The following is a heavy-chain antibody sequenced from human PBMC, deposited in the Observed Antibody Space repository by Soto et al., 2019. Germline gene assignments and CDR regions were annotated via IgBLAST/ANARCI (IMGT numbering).Heavy chain of an antibody. V-gene: IGHV2-26*01. CDR2: IFSNDEK. CDR1: GFPLSNARMG. CDR3: ARIIVGATTGWFDP. D-gene: IGHD1-26*01. Sequence: QVTLKESGPVLVNPTETLTLTCTVSGFPLSNARMGVSWIRQPPGKALEWLAHIFSNDEKSYSTSLKSRLTISKDTSKSQVILSMTNMDPVDTATYYCARIIVGATTGWFDPWGQGTLVTVSS. J-gene: IGHJ5*02.